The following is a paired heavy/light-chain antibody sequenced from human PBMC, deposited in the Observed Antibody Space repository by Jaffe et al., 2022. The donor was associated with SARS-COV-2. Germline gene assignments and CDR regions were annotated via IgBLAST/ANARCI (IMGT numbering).Light chain of an antibody. CDR3: MQRIEFPLT. Sequence: DIVMTQTPLSLSVTPGEPASISCRSSQSLLDSNDGNTYLDWYLQKPGQSPQLLIFTLFYRASGVSDRFSGSGSGTDFTLKISRVEAEDVGIYYCMQRIEFPLTFGGGTKVEIK. CDR1: QSLLDSNDGNTY. V-gene: IGKV2-40*01. J-gene: IGKJ4*01. CDR2: TLF.
Heavy chain of an antibody. V-gene: IGHV3-23*01. CDR1: GFSFSAYG. CDR3: AKLGTLWRIQESWIDS. D-gene: IGHD2-21*01. J-gene: IGHJ5*01. CDR2: ISGSGGMT. Sequence: QLLESEGGLGQPGGSLSVSCAGSGFSFSAYGMTWVRQAPGKGLEWVATISGSGGMTYYADSVKGRFTISRDNSKSTLFLRMNGLRAEDTAIYYCAKLGTLWRIQESWIDSWGQGILVTVSS.